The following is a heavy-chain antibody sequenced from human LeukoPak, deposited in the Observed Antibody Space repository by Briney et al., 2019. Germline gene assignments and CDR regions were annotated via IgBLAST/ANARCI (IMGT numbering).Heavy chain of an antibody. Sequence: GGSVRLSCAASGFTFISYGMHWVRQAPGKGLEWVVVISYDGSNKYYADSVKGRFTISRDNSKNTPYLQMNSLRAEDTAVYYCAKSTWYSSGWYLWGDPPPDYYYGMDVWGQGTTVTVSS. CDR1: GFTFISYG. J-gene: IGHJ6*02. CDR2: ISYDGSNK. CDR3: AKSTWYSSGWYLWGDPPPDYYYGMDV. D-gene: IGHD6-19*01. V-gene: IGHV3-30*18.